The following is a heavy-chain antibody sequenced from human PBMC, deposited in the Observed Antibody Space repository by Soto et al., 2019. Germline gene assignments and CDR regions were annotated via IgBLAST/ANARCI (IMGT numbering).Heavy chain of an antibody. J-gene: IGHJ4*02. V-gene: IGHV1-69*13. CDR3: ARESYYGSGSYLLTEFDY. Sequence: SVKVSCKASGGTFSSYAISWVRQAPGQGLEWMGGIIPIFGTANYAQKFQGRVTITADESTSTAYMELSSLRSEDTAVYYCARESYYGSGSYLLTEFDYWGKGNLGTVS. CDR1: GGTFSSYA. D-gene: IGHD3-10*01. CDR2: IIPIFGTA.